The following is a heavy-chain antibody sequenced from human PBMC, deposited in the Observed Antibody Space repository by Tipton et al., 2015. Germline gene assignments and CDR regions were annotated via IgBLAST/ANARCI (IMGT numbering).Heavy chain of an antibody. CDR3: SRDCNSSICYNHYAMDV. CDR2: ISGTSSTI. Sequence: SLRLSCAASGFGFSPYSMNWVRQAPGKGLEWVSYISGTSSTIYYADSVRGRFTISRDNAKNSLYLLMESLRADDTAVYYCSRDCNSSICYNHYAMDVWGQGTTVTVSS. CDR1: GFGFSPYS. V-gene: IGHV3-48*01. D-gene: IGHD2/OR15-2a*01. J-gene: IGHJ6*02.